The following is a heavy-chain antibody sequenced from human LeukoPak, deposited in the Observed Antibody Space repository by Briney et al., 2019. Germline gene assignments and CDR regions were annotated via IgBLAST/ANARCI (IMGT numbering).Heavy chain of an antibody. Sequence: PGGSLRLSCAASGFTFSSYAMSWVRQAPGKRLEWVSAIGGSGGSTYYADSVKGRFTISRDNSKNTLYLHLNSLRAEDTAVYYCAKDRKVGAFDIWGQGTMVTVSS. V-gene: IGHV3-23*01. D-gene: IGHD1-26*01. CDR3: AKDRKVGAFDI. CDR1: GFTFSSYA. J-gene: IGHJ3*02. CDR2: IGGSGGST.